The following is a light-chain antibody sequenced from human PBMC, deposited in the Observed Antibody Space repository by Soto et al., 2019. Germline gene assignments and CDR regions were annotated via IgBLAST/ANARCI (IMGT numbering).Light chain of an antibody. J-gene: IGKJ2*03. V-gene: IGKV3-15*01. CDR1: QSVSSN. Sequence: EIVMTQSPATLSVSPGERATLSCRASQSVSSNLAWYQQKPGQAPRLLIYGASSRATGIPARFSGSGSETEFTLTISSLQSEDFAVYYCQQYIQWPRYSFGLGTKLEIK. CDR3: QQYIQWPRYS. CDR2: GAS.